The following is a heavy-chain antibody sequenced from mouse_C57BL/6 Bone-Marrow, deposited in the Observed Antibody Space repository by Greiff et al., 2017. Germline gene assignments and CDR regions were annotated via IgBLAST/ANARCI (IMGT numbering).Heavy chain of an antibody. J-gene: IGHJ1*03. Sequence: DVKLVESGPGLVKPSQSLSLTCSVTGYSITSGYYWNWIRQFPGNKLEWMGYISYDGSNNYNPSLKHRISITRDTSKNQFFLTLNSVTTEDTATYYCAKLGLYFDVWGTGTTVTVSS. CDR3: AKLGLYFDV. V-gene: IGHV3-6*01. CDR1: GYSITSGYY. CDR2: ISYDGSN. D-gene: IGHD4-1*01.